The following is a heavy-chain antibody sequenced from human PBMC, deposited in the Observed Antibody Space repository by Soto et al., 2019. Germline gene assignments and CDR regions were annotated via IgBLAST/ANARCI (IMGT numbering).Heavy chain of an antibody. D-gene: IGHD3-16*01. J-gene: IGHJ6*02. CDR3: ARVMYGYVWGVCNFYYDMDV. CDR2: INPNSGGT. CDR1: GYTFTSYY. Sequence: ASVKVSCKASGYTFTSYYMHWVRQAPGQGLEWMGWINPNSGGTNYAQKFQGRVTMTRDTSISTAYVELSRLRPDDTPVYYCARVMYGYVWGVCNFYYDMDVWSQGTAATVSS. V-gene: IGHV1-2*02.